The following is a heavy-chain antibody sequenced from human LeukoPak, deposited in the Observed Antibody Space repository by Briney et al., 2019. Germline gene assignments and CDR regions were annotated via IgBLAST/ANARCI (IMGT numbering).Heavy chain of an antibody. CDR1: GYTFTNHG. CDR3: ARQSGWYYFDY. Sequence: SVKVSCKASGYTFTNHGISWVRQAPGQGLEWMGGIIPIFGTANYAQKFQGRVTITADESTSTAYMELSSLRSEDTAVYYCARQSGWYYFDYWGQGTLVTVSS. V-gene: IGHV1-69*13. D-gene: IGHD6-19*01. J-gene: IGHJ4*02. CDR2: IIPIFGTA.